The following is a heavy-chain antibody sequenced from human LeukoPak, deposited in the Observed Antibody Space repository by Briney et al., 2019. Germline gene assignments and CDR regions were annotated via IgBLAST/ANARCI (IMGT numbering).Heavy chain of an antibody. CDR3: ARDSYSDHRSRFLEWLSPKIDY. D-gene: IGHD3-3*01. V-gene: IGHV1-18*01. Sequence: ASVKVSCKASGYFFTTYGISWVRQAPGHGLEWMGWISAYNGNTNYAQKLQGRVTMTTDTSTSTAYMELRSLRSDDTAVYYCARDSYSDHRSRFLEWLSPKIDYWGQGTLVTVSS. CDR1: GYFFTTYG. J-gene: IGHJ4*02. CDR2: ISAYNGNT.